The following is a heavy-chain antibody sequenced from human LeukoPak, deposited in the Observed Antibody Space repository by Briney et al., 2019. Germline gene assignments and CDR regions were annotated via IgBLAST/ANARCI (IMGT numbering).Heavy chain of an antibody. V-gene: IGHV3-53*01. D-gene: IGHD6-13*01. Sequence: GGSLRLSCAASGFTFSSYTMSWVRQAPGKGLEWVSVIYTGGSPYYADSVKGRFAISRDISKNTVYLQMYSLRAEDTAVYYCARGAATGPTLGLDYWGQGTLVTVSS. CDR1: GFTFSSYT. CDR3: ARGAATGPTLGLDY. J-gene: IGHJ4*02. CDR2: IYTGGSP.